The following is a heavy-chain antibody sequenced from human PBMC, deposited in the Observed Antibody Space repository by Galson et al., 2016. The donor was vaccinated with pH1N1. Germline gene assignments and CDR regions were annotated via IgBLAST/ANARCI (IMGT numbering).Heavy chain of an antibody. CDR1: GFAFNYFA. V-gene: IGHV3-23*01. CDR2: INGRGTST. Sequence: SLRLSCAASGFAFNYFAMTWVRQAPGKGLVWVSSINGRGTSTYYTDSVNGRFTTSRDNSRSNLYLQLSALTVDDTAVYYCAKEGRWYGGNWFDPWGQGTLVTVSS. CDR3: AKEGRWYGGNWFDP. J-gene: IGHJ5*02. D-gene: IGHD3-10*01.